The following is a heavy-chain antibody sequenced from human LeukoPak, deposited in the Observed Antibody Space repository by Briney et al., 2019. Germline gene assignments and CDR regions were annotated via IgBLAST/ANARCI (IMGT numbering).Heavy chain of an antibody. V-gene: IGHV1-69*05. J-gene: IGHJ4*02. D-gene: IGHD5-18*01. Sequence: SVRVSCKASGGTFSSYAISWVRQAPGQGLEWMGRIIPIFGTANYAQKFQGRVTITTDESTSTAFMELSSLRSEDTAVYYCARDGGYSYGYAYWGQGTLVTVSS. CDR2: IIPIFGTA. CDR3: ARDGGYSYGYAY. CDR1: GGTFSSYA.